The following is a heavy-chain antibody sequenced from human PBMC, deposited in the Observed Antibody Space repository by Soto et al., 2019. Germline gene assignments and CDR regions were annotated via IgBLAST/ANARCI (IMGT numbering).Heavy chain of an antibody. D-gene: IGHD7-27*01. CDR3: ARKILGSTTRPNYWYFDL. J-gene: IGHJ2*01. CDR1: GFTFINYA. V-gene: IGHV3-23*01. CDR2: ISGGGDAA. Sequence: EVQVLESGGGLVQPGGSLRLSCAGSGFTFINYAMNWVRQAPGKGLEWVSSISGGGDAAFFPDYVRCRFTISRDNSKNTVTLQMNSLGVDDTAVYYCARKILGSTTRPNYWYFDLWGRGTLVTVSS.